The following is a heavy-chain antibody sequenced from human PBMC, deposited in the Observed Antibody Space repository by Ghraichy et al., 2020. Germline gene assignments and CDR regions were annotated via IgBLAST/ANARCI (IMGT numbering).Heavy chain of an antibody. CDR3: AKKMLMVTSWFDY. V-gene: IGHV3-23*01. Sequence: GGSLRLSCAASGFTFSSYAMSWVRQAPGKGLEWVSAISGSGGSTYYTDSVKGRFTISRDNSKNTLYLQMNSLRAEDTAVYYCAKKMLMVTSWFDYWGQGTLVTVSS. CDR1: GFTFSSYA. D-gene: IGHD5-18*01. J-gene: IGHJ4*02. CDR2: ISGSGGST.